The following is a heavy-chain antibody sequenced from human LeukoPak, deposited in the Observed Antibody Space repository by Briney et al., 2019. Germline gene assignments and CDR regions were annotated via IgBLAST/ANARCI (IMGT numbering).Heavy chain of an antibody. V-gene: IGHV4-59*01. J-gene: IGHJ2*01. Sequence: SETLSLTCTVSGGSISSYYWSWIRQPPGKGLEWIGYIYYSGSTNYNPSLKSRVTISVDTSKNQFSLKLSSVTAADTAVYYCARGGRPRYFDLWGRGTLVTVSS. D-gene: IGHD6-6*01. CDR2: IYYSGST. CDR1: GGSISSYY. CDR3: ARGGRPRYFDL.